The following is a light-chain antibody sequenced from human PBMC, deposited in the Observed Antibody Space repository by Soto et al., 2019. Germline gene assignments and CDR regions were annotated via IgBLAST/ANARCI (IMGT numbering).Light chain of an antibody. J-gene: IGKJ5*01. CDR1: QSIRSN. CDR2: AAS. V-gene: IGKV3D-15*01. CDR3: QQYNNWPAIT. Sequence: EIVMTQSPPTLSVSPGERAALSCRASQSIRSNLAWYQQRPGQPPRLLIYAASTRATGIPARFSGSGSGTEFTLTISSLQSEDFAVYYCQQYNNWPAITFGQGTRLEIK.